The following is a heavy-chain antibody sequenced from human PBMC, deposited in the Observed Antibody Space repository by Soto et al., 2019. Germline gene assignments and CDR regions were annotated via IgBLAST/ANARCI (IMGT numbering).Heavy chain of an antibody. CDR1: GYTFTSYG. CDR3: ARDGDSSGYYYEDAFDI. CDR2: ISAYNGNT. Sequence: GASVKVSCKASGYTFTSYGISWVRQAPGQGLEWMGWISAYNGNTNYAQKLQGRVTMTTDTSTSTAYMELRSLRSDDTAVYYCARDGDSSGYYYEDAFDIWGQGTMVTV. J-gene: IGHJ3*02. V-gene: IGHV1-18*04. D-gene: IGHD3-22*01.